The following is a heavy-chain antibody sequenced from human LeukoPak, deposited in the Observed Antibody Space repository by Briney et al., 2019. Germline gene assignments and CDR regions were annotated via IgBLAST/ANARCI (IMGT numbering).Heavy chain of an antibody. J-gene: IGHJ4*02. CDR3: ARSLLAARPDLVY. Sequence: SETLSLTCTVSGGSISSYHWSWIRQPPGKGLEWIGYIYYSGNTNYNPSLKSRVNISVDTSKNQFSLKLRSVTAADTAVYYCARSLLAARPDLVYWGQGTLVTVSS. V-gene: IGHV4-59*01. D-gene: IGHD6-6*01. CDR1: GGSISSYH. CDR2: IYYSGNT.